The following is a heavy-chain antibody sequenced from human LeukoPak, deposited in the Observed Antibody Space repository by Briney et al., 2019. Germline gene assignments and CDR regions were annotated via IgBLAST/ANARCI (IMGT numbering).Heavy chain of an antibody. V-gene: IGHV4-59*01. Sequence: PAETLSLTCIVSGGSINSYYWNWIRQPPGKGLEWIGYVFYSGNTNYNPSLKSRVTISVDASKSQLSLKLSSVTAADTAVYYCAREGGPYRPLDYSGQGTLVTVSS. CDR1: GGSINSYY. CDR2: VFYSGNT. CDR3: AREGGPYRPLDY. J-gene: IGHJ4*02.